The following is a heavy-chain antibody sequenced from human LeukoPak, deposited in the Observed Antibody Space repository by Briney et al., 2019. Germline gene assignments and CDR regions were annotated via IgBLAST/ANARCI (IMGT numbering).Heavy chain of an antibody. V-gene: IGHV1-8*03. CDR3: ARANKYSYGTLFSHASFDY. Sequence: GASVKVSCKASGYTFTSYDINWVRQATGQGLEWMGWMNPNSGNTGYAQKFQGRVTITRNTSISTAYMELSSLRSEDTAVYYCARANKYSYGTLFSHASFDYWGQGTLVTVS. CDR2: MNPNSGNT. D-gene: IGHD5-18*01. CDR1: GYTFTSYD. J-gene: IGHJ4*02.